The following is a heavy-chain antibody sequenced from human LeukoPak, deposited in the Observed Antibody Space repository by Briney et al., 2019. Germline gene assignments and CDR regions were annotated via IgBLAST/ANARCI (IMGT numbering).Heavy chain of an antibody. V-gene: IGHV3-74*01. D-gene: IGHD3-22*01. CDR3: ATGNYYDSRGYYTFGH. J-gene: IGHJ1*01. CDR1: GFTFSRYW. Sequence: GGSLRLSCAASGFTFSRYWMHWVRQAPGKGRVCVSRINGDGSTTSYADSVKGGFTISRDNAKNTLYLQMNSLRAEDTAVYYCATGNYYDSRGYYTFGHWGQGTLVTVSS. CDR2: INGDGSTT.